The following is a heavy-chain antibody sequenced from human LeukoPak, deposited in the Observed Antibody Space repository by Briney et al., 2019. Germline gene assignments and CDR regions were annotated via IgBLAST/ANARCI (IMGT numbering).Heavy chain of an antibody. CDR1: GGSISSSNW. D-gene: IGHD2-2*01. Sequence: PSETLSLTCAVSGGSISSSNWWSWVRQPPGKGLEWIGEIYHSGSTNYNPSLKSRVTISVDKSKNQFSLKLSSVTAADTAVYYCARDRVVVPAAVITGYYYGMDVWGQGTTVTVSS. V-gene: IGHV4-4*02. CDR2: IYHSGST. J-gene: IGHJ6*02. CDR3: ARDRVVVPAAVITGYYYGMDV.